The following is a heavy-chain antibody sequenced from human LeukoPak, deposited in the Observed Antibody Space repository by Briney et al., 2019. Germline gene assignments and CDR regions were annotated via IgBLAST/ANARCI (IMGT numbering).Heavy chain of an antibody. D-gene: IGHD3-22*01. CDR3: VRLRRNSDSSGYYYYYNY. CDR1: QFTFSSYS. V-gene: IGHV3-21*01. J-gene: IGHJ4*02. CDR2: INRGATHI. Sequence: PGGSLRLSCAASQFTFSSYSMNWVRQAPGKGLEWVSSINRGATHIYYADSLRGRFIISRDDAKNSLYLQMNSLRAEDTAVYYCVRLRRNSDSSGYYYYYNYGGQGNVVTVSS.